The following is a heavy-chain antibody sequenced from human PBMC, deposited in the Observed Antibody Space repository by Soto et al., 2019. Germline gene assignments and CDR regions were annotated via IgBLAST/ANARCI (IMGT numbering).Heavy chain of an antibody. J-gene: IGHJ4*02. Sequence: SETLSVTCAVSGYSISSGYYWGCIRQPPGKGLEWIGSIYHSGSTYYNPSLKSRVTISVDTSKNQFSLKLSSVTAADTAVYYCARSFHYYYDSSGYQNYFDYWGQGTLVTVYS. V-gene: IGHV4-38-2*01. CDR2: IYHSGST. CDR3: ARSFHYYYDSSGYQNYFDY. CDR1: GYSISSGYY. D-gene: IGHD3-22*01.